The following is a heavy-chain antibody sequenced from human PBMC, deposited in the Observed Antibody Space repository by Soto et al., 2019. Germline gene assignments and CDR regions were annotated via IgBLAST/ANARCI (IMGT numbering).Heavy chain of an antibody. D-gene: IGHD2-15*01. CDR3: GRSYANRGNTASDA. Sequence: ESLKISGKASGYSFTSYWIGGVRQTPEKGLEWMGMIYPGDSDTRYSPSFQGQVTISADKSINTAYLQWSSLKASDTAMYYCGRSYANRGNTASDAWRHATLVPV. J-gene: IGHJ4*03. V-gene: IGHV5-51*01. CDR2: IYPGDSDT. CDR1: GYSFTSYW.